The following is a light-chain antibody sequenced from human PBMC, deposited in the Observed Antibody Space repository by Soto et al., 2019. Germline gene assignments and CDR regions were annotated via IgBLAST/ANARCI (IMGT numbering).Light chain of an antibody. CDR2: AAS. Sequence: DIQMTQSPSSVPASVGDRITITCRASQDIGGRWACFQQKPGKAPQYLIQAASILQSGVPSRFSGSGSGTEFILTINNLQPEDFASYFCLQVYSFPRTFGLGTKVDIK. CDR3: LQVYSFPRT. J-gene: IGKJ1*01. CDR1: QDIGGR. V-gene: IGKV1-12*01.